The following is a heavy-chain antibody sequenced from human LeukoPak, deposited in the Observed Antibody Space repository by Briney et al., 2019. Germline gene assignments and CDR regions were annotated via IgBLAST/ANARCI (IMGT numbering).Heavy chain of an antibody. CDR2: IKQDGSEK. J-gene: IGHJ4*02. V-gene: IGHV3-7*01. Sequence: PGGSLRLSCAASGFTFSSYWMSWVRQAPGKGLEWVANIKQDGSEKYYVDSVKGRFTISRDNAKNSLYLQMNSLRAEDTAVYYCARDYDTSGYYLYYFDYWGQGTPVTVSS. CDR1: GFTFSSYW. D-gene: IGHD3-22*01. CDR3: ARDYDTSGYYLYYFDY.